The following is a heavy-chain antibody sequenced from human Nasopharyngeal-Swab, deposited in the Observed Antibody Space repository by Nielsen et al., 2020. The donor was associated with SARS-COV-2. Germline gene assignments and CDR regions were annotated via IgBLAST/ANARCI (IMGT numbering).Heavy chain of an antibody. D-gene: IGHD3-10*01. J-gene: IGHJ6*02. CDR3: ARDQKLWFGESADYYYYGMDA. CDR2: IYTSGST. Sequence: SETLSLTCTVSGGSISSYYWSWIWQPAGKGLEWIGRIYTSGSTNYNPSLKSRVTMSVDTSKNQFSLKLSSVTAADTAVYYCARDQKLWFGESADYYYYGMDAWGQGTTVTVSS. CDR1: GGSISSYY. V-gene: IGHV4-4*07.